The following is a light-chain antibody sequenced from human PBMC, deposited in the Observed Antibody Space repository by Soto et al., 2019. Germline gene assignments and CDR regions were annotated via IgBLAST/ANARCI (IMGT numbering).Light chain of an antibody. J-gene: IGKJ1*01. CDR1: QSVGSF. Sequence: EKVMTQSPATLSMSPGERATLSCRASQSVGSFLAWYQQKPGQAPRLLIYGASTRATGIPARFSGSGSGTEFTLTISSLQSEDVAVYYCQQYTNGPSWTFGQGTKVE. CDR2: GAS. V-gene: IGKV3-15*01. CDR3: QQYTNGPSWT.